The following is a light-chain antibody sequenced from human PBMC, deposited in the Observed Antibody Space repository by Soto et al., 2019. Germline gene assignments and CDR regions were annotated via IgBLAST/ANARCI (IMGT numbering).Light chain of an antibody. CDR2: DAS. J-gene: IGKJ3*01. Sequence: EIVLTQSPGTLSLSPGERATLSCRASQYVSSSYLAWYQQKPGQAPRLLIYDASNRATGIPDRFDGSGSATDFTLTISRVPHEYVALYYWQQYTTSPFTFGHGTKVDIK. CDR1: QYVSSSY. CDR3: QQYTTSPFT. V-gene: IGKV3-20*01.